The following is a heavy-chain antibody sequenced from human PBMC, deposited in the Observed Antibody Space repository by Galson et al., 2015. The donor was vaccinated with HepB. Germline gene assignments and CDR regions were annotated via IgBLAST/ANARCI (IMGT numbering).Heavy chain of an antibody. J-gene: IGHJ4*02. CDR3: AGGASTDSSGYYETFDY. V-gene: IGHV1-8*01. Sequence: SVKVSCKASGYTFTSYDVTWVRQASGQGLEWMGWMNPNSGNTGYAPKFRGRVTMTADISLSTAYMELGSLTSEDTAVYYCAGGASTDSSGYYETFDYWGQGTLVTVSS. CDR2: MNPNSGNT. CDR1: GYTFTSYD. D-gene: IGHD3-22*01.